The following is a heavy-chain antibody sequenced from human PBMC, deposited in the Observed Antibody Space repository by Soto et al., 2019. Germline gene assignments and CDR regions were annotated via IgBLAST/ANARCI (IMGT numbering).Heavy chain of an antibody. D-gene: IGHD5-18*01. CDR1: GFTFSSYS. J-gene: IGHJ4*02. V-gene: IGHV3-48*01. CDR3: ARGGYRNFDY. Sequence: EVQLVESGGGLVQPGGSLRLSCAASGFTFSSYSMNWVRQAPGKGLEWISYISSSSNTIYYADSMKGRFTISRDNARNSLYLQMNGLRADDTAVYYCARGGYRNFDYWGQGTLVTVSS. CDR2: ISSSSNTI.